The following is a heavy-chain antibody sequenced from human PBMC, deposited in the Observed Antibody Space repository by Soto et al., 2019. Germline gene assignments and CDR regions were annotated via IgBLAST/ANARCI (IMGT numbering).Heavy chain of an antibody. J-gene: IGHJ5*02. Sequence: QLQLQESGSGLVKPSQTLSLTCAVSGGSISSGGYSWSWIRQHPGKGLEWIGYISHSGSTYYNPSIKSRVTISLDRSKNQFSLKVSSVTAADTAVYYCARWFDPWGQGTLVTVSS. CDR3: ARWFDP. CDR1: GGSISSGGYS. CDR2: ISHSGST. V-gene: IGHV4-30-2*01.